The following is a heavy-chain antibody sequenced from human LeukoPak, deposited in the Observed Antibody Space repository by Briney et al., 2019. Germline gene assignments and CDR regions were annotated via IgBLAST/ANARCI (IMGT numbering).Heavy chain of an antibody. J-gene: IGHJ4*02. CDR3: ARLPYYYDSSGYYYFSFDY. CDR2: VYYSGSI. CDR1: GGSIGSYY. Sequence: SETLSLTCTVSGGSIGSYYWSWIRQPPGKGLEWVGYVYYSGSINYNPSLKSRVTISVDTSKNQFSLKLSSVTAADTAVYYCARLPYYYDSSGYYYFSFDYWGQGTLVTVSS. D-gene: IGHD3-22*01. V-gene: IGHV4-59*12.